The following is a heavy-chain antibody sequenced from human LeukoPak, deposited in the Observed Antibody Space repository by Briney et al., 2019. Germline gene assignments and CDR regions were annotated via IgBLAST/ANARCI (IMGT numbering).Heavy chain of an antibody. J-gene: IGHJ4*02. CDR2: MQYDGSDK. CDR1: GFNG. CDR3: ATDGGKWELLFDY. D-gene: IGHD1-26*01. Sequence: GGSLRLSCAVSGFNGMHWVRQAPGKGLGWVAFMQYDGSDKSYADYVKGRFTISRDNSKNTLYLQMNSLRPEDTAVYSCATDGGKWELLFDYWGQGTLVTVSS. V-gene: IGHV3-30*02.